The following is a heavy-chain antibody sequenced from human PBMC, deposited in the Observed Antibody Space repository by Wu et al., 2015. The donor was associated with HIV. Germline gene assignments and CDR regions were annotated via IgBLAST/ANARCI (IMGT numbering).Heavy chain of an antibody. J-gene: IGHJ6*03. CDR2: ISTYNDNR. CDR1: GYTFTSYS. Sequence: QVQLVQSGGEVKKPGASVKVSCKASGYTFTSYSISWVRQAPGQGLEWMGWISTYNDNRNXAQKLQGRVTMTKDTSTSTAYMELRSLRYDDTAVYYCARNGGSFIISDYYYYMDVWGKGPRSP. V-gene: IGHV1-18*01. CDR3: ARNGGSFIISDYYYYMDV. D-gene: IGHD1-26*01.